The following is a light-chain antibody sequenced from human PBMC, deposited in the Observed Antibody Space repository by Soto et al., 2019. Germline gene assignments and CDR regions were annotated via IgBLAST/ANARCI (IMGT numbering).Light chain of an antibody. CDR1: HTISSSY. J-gene: IGKJ5*01. Sequence: EIVLTHSPGTLSFSPGEIATLSCRASHTISSSYLAWYQQKPGQAPRLLIYGASSRATGIPDRFSGSGSGTHFTLTISRLEPEDFAVYYCQQYGSSPFGQGTRLEIK. CDR3: QQYGSSP. V-gene: IGKV3-20*01. CDR2: GAS.